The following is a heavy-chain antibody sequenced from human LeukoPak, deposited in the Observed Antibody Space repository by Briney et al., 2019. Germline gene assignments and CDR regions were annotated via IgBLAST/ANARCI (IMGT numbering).Heavy chain of an antibody. D-gene: IGHD3-16*01. J-gene: IGHJ6*03. CDR3: AREKIGTGTVLGKDYYYMDV. Sequence: SETLSLTCTASGGYISSSSYYWGWIRQPAGKGLEWIGNINYSRNPYYNPALKSRVTISVDTSKNQFSLKLSSVTAADTAMYYCAREKIGTGTVLGKDYYYMDVWDKGTTVTVSS. V-gene: IGHV4-39*07. CDR2: INYSRNP. CDR1: GGYISSSSYY.